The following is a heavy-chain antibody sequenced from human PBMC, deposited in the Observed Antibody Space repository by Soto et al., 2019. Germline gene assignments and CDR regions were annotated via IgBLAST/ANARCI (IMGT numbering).Heavy chain of an antibody. J-gene: IGHJ6*02. CDR1: GFAFSTYW. D-gene: IGHD3-9*01. CDR3: ARDLLRYFDWLLTDEPQGNYYYGMDV. V-gene: IGHV3-7*01. CDR2: IKQDGSEK. Sequence: GGSLRLSCAASGFAFSTYWMSWVRQAPGKGLEWVANIKQDGSEKFYVDSVKGRFTISRDNAKNSLYLQMNSLRAEDTAVYYCARDLLRYFDWLLTDEPQGNYYYGMDVWGQGTTVTVSS.